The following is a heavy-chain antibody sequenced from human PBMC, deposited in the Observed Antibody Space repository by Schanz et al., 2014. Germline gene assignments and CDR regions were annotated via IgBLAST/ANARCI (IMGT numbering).Heavy chain of an antibody. CDR1: GFTVSSNY. CDR3: ARCEDY. CDR2: ISRSSSTI. J-gene: IGHJ4*02. Sequence: EVQLVESGGGLVQPGGSLRLSCAASGFTVSSNYMSWVRQAPGKGLEWVSYISRSSSTIYYTDSVKGRFTISRDNAKNSVFLQMNGLRDEDTAVYYCARCEDYWGQGTLVTVSS. V-gene: IGHV3-48*02.